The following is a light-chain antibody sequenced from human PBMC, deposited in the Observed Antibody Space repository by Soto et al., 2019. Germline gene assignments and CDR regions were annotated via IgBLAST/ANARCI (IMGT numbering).Light chain of an antibody. CDR2: DAS. V-gene: IGKV3-11*01. CDR1: QSVSIY. J-gene: IGKJ5*01. Sequence: EIVLTQSPATPSLSPGDIATLSCRASQSVSIYLAWYQQKPGQAPRLLIYDASNRATGIPAKFSGSGSGTDFTLTISSLEPEDSAVYYCQQRSNSPPWITFGQGTRLEIK. CDR3: QQRSNSPPWIT.